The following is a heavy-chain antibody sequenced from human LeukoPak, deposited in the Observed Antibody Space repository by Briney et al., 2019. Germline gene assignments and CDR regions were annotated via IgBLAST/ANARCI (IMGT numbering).Heavy chain of an antibody. CDR3: ARGGWEQQLAENWFDL. D-gene: IGHD6-13*01. V-gene: IGHV1-69*13. Sequence: SVKVSCKASGGTFSSYAISWVRQAPGQGLEWMGGIIPIFGTANYAQRFQGRVTITADESTSTAYMELSSLRSEDTAVYYCARGGWEQQLAENWFDLWGQGTLVTVSS. CDR1: GGTFSSYA. CDR2: IIPIFGTA. J-gene: IGHJ5*02.